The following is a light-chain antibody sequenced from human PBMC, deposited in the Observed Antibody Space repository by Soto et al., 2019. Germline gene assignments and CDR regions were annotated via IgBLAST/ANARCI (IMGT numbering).Light chain of an antibody. CDR3: SSYAGSNTFV. CDR1: SSDVGGYDY. Sequence: QSVLPQPPSASGSPGQSVTISCTGTSSDVGGYDYVSWHQHHPGKAPKLMLYDVSKRPSGVPDRFSGSKSGNTASLTVSGLQAEDEADYYCSSYAGSNTFVFGTGTKVTVL. V-gene: IGLV2-8*01. J-gene: IGLJ1*01. CDR2: DVS.